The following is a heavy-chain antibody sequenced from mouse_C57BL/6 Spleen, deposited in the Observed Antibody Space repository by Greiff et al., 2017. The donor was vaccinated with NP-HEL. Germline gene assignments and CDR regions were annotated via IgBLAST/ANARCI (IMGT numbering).Heavy chain of an antibody. CDR1: GYAFSSSW. CDR3: ARLPTVVAYYFDY. V-gene: IGHV1-82*01. Sequence: QVQLKESGPELVKPGASVKISCKASGYAFSSSWMNWVKQRPGKGLGWIGRIYPGDGDTNYNGKFKGKATLPADKSASTAYMQLSSLTSEDSAVYFCARLPTVVAYYFDYWGQGTTLTVSS. D-gene: IGHD1-1*01. CDR2: IYPGDGDT. J-gene: IGHJ2*01.